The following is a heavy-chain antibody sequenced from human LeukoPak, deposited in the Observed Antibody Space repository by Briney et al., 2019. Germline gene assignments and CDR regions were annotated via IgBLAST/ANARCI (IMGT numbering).Heavy chain of an antibody. Sequence: PGGSLRLSCATSGFTFSNAWMNWVRQAPGKGLEWVGRIRSNSDGGTIDYAAPVKGRFTLSRDDSKTTLYLQMNSLQTEDTAVYYGATAFNDGTWGQGTLVTVSS. D-gene: IGHD3-22*01. J-gene: IGHJ5*02. CDR2: IRSNSDGGTI. CDR3: ATAFNDGT. V-gene: IGHV3-15*07. CDR1: GFTFSNAW.